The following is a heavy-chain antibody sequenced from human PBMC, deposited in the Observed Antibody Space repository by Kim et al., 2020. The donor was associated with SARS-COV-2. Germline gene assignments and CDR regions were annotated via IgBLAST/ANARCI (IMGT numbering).Heavy chain of an antibody. D-gene: IGHD6-19*01. CDR1: GGSTSSSGYY. J-gene: IGHJ2*01. V-gene: IGHV4-31*03. Sequence: SETLSLTCTVSGGSTSSSGYYWTWIRQLPGKGLEWIGYTFYSESTYYNPALKSRVTISLDTSQNQFSLKLTSVVAADTAVYYCARVEQWLRHWYFGLSDR. CDR2: TFYSEST. CDR3: ARVEQWLRHWYFGL.